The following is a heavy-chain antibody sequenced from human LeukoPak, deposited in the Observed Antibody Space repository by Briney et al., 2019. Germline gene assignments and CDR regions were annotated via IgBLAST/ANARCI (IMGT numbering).Heavy chain of an antibody. D-gene: IGHD3-22*01. Sequence: GGSLRLSCAASGFTFSSYGMHWVRQAPDKGLEWVAVISYDGSNKNYADPVKGRFTISRDNSRNTLYLQMNSLRAEDTAVYYCAKDRRSWNYYDSSGYYLDYWGQGTLVTVSS. V-gene: IGHV3-30*18. CDR1: GFTFSSYG. CDR3: AKDRRSWNYYDSSGYYLDY. CDR2: ISYDGSNK. J-gene: IGHJ4*02.